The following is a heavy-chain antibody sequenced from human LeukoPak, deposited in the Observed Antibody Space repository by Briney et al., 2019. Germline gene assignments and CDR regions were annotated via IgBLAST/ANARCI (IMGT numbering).Heavy chain of an antibody. J-gene: IGHJ4*02. CDR1: GFTFGCYG. CDR2: IAYDGSRA. CDR3: ARDPGYGLGVDYGDY. Sequence: GGSLRLSFAGSGFTFGCYGMHWFRQTPGKGLEWVAVIAYDGSRAFYADSVKGRFTISRDSSKNTVFLQMDSLRAEDTAVYYCARDPGYGLGVDYGDYWGQGTLVTVSS. V-gene: IGHV3-33*01. D-gene: IGHD3-10*01.